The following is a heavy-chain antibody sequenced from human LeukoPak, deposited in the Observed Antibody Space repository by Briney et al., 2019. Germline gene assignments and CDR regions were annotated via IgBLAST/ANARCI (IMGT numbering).Heavy chain of an antibody. CDR1: GGSITGYY. Sequence: PSETLSLTCTVSGGSITGYYWSWIRQPPGKGLEWIACISYTGYINYNPSLKSRVTISLDTSKNQFSLKLNSVTAADTAVYFCARAGSSSWYTLAADSWGQGTLVTVSS. CDR2: ISYTGYI. D-gene: IGHD2-15*01. CDR3: ARAGSSSWYTLAADS. J-gene: IGHJ5*01. V-gene: IGHV4-59*01.